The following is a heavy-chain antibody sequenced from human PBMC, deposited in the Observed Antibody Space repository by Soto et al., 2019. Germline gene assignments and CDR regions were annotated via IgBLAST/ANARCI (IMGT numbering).Heavy chain of an antibody. D-gene: IGHD2-2*01. V-gene: IGHV1-69*13. CDR2: IIPIFGTA. CDR3: ARSSRDGVNWFDP. CDR1: GGTFSSYA. J-gene: IGHJ5*02. Sequence: ASVKVSCKASGGTFSSYAISWVRQAPGQGLEWMGGIIPIFGTANYAQKFQGRVTITADESTSTAYMELSSLRSEDTAVYYCARSSRDGVNWFDPWGQGTLVTVS.